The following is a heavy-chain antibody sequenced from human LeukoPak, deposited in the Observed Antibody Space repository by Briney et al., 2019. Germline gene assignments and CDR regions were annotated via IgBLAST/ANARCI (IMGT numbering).Heavy chain of an antibody. Sequence: GGSLRLSCAASGFTFSSYAMSWVRQAPGKGLEWVSAISGSGGSTYYADSVKGGFTISRDNSKNTLYLQMNSLRAEDTAVYYCAKDPGSGLNGGIFDYWGQGTLFTVSS. J-gene: IGHJ4*02. V-gene: IGHV3-23*01. CDR2: ISGSGGST. CDR1: GFTFSSYA. D-gene: IGHD6-19*01. CDR3: AKDPGSGLNGGIFDY.